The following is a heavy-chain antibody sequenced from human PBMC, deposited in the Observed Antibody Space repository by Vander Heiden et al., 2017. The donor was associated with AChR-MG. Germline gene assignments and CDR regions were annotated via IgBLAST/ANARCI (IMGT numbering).Heavy chain of an antibody. D-gene: IGHD6-19*01. CDR2: IYPDGTT. J-gene: IGHJ4*01. CDR3: AKGGSGWYDFDR. V-gene: IGHV3-53*01. CDR1: GLIVSGNF. Sequence: EVQLVESGGGLVQPGGSLRLSCAASGLIVSGNFMSWVRQATGKGLEWVSVIYPDGTTYYADSVKGRFTISRDNSRNILFLEMNSLRAEDMGIYYCAKGGSGWYDFDRWGHVTLVTVSS.